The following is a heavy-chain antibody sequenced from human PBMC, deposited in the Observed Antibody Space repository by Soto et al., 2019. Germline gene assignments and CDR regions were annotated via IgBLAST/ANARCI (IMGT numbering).Heavy chain of an antibody. Sequence: SETLSLTCTVSGGSISNYYWSWIRQPPGKGLEWIGYIYYSGNTNYNPSLKSRVTISLDTSKKQFSLKLNSVTAADTAVYYCARDQAVAGDYYYYYYMDVWGKGTTVTVSS. CDR3: ARDQAVAGDYYYYYYMDV. CDR1: GGSISNYY. J-gene: IGHJ6*03. CDR2: IYYSGNT. D-gene: IGHD6-19*01. V-gene: IGHV4-59*01.